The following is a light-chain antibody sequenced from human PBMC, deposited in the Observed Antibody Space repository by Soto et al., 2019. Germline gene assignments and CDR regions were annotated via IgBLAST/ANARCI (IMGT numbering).Light chain of an antibody. V-gene: IGLV1-40*01. CDR1: NSDIGAGYD. Sequence: QSVLTQPPSVSGAPGQRVTISCTGTNSDIGAGYDVHWYQQHPGTAPKLVIYDNNNRPSGVPDRFSASKSGTPASLAITGLQADDEGDYYCRSYDSSRRGVFGTGTKLTVL. J-gene: IGLJ1*01. CDR3: RSYDSSRRGV. CDR2: DNN.